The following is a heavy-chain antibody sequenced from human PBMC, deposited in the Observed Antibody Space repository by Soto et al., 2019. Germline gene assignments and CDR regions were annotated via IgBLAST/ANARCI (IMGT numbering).Heavy chain of an antibody. V-gene: IGHV3-64D*06. Sequence: GSLRLSCSVSGFTFSSYAMHWVRQAPGKGLEYASSISSNGRTTYYADPVKGRFTISRDNSKNTLYLQMSSLRAEDTAVYYCVKDRYIDYWGQGTLVTVSS. J-gene: IGHJ4*02. CDR3: VKDRYIDY. CDR1: GFTFSSYA. CDR2: ISSNGRTT.